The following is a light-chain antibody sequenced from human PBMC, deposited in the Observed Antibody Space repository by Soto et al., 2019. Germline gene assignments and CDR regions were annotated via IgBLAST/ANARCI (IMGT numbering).Light chain of an antibody. V-gene: IGLV2-8*01. CDR3: YSYAGSNIYV. J-gene: IGLJ1*01. Sequence: QSALTQPPSASGSPGQSVTISCTGTSSDIGGYNYVSWYQQHPGKAPKFMIYEVSKRPSGVPDRFSGSKSGNTASLTVSGLQAEDEADYYCYSYAGSNIYVFGTGTKVTVL. CDR2: EVS. CDR1: SSDIGGYNY.